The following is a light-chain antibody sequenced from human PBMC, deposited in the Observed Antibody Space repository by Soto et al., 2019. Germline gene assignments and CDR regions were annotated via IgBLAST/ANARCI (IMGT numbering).Light chain of an antibody. Sequence: EIVLTQSPGTLSLSPGERATLSCRASQSVSSSYLAWYQQKPGQAPRLLIYGASSRATGIPDRFSGSGSGTELTLTISRLEPEDFAVFYCQQYGSSPYTFGQGTKLEI. V-gene: IGKV3-20*01. CDR3: QQYGSSPYT. CDR2: GAS. CDR1: QSVSSSY. J-gene: IGKJ2*01.